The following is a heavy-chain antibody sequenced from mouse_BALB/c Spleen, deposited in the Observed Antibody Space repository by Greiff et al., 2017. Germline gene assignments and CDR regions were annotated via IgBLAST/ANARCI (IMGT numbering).Heavy chain of an antibody. V-gene: IGHV1-66*01. CDR1: GYSFTSYY. J-gene: IGHJ4*01. D-gene: IGHD6-2*01. CDR3: ARSLMDY. Sequence: QVQLKESGPELVKPGASVKISCKASGYSFTSYYIHWVKQRPGQGLEWIGWIFPGSGNTKYNEKFKGKATLTADTSSSTAYMQLSSLTSEDSAVYFCARSLMDYWGQGTSVTVSS. CDR2: IFPGSGNT.